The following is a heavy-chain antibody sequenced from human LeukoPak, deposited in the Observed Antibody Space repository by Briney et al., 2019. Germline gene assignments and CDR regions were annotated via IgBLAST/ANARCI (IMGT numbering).Heavy chain of an antibody. CDR3: ARTWEEYYFDY. J-gene: IGHJ4*02. CDR1: GFTFSSYA. CDR2: ISYDGSNK. V-gene: IGHV3-30*04. D-gene: IGHD1-26*01. Sequence: GGSLRRSCAASGFTFSSYAMHWVRQAPGKGLEWVAVISYDGSNKYYADSVKGRFTISRDNSKNTLYLQMNSLRAEDTAVYYCARTWEEYYFDYWGQGTLVTVSS.